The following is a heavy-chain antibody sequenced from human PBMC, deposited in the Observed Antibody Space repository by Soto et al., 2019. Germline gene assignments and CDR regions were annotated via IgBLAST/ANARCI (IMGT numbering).Heavy chain of an antibody. D-gene: IGHD6-19*01. J-gene: IGHJ6*02. CDR2: IIPIFGTG. V-gene: IGHV1-69*12. CDR1: GGTFRTYA. Sequence: QVQLLQSGAEVKKPGSSVRVSCEASGGTFRTYAISWVRQAPGQGLEWMGEIIPIFGTGNYAQKFQGRVTITADESTTTVYTHLRSLRSEDTAVYYCAKGAVAGTPTSYYYYGMDVWGQGTTVTVSS. CDR3: AKGAVAGTPTSYYYYGMDV.